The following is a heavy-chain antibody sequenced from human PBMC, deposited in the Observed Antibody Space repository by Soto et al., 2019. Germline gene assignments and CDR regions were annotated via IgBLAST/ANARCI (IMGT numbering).Heavy chain of an antibody. V-gene: IGHV4-34*01. CDR1: IGSISGYN. J-gene: IGHJ3*01. D-gene: IGHD3-16*01. CDR2: ISPIGST. Sequence: SETLSLTCAVYIGSISGYNWSWIRQSPGKGLEWIGEISPIGSTNFHPSFKSRVIISVDTSKNQFSLKLSSVTAADTAVYYCARNGVGFGFDVWGLGTMVTVSS. CDR3: ARNGVGFGFDV.